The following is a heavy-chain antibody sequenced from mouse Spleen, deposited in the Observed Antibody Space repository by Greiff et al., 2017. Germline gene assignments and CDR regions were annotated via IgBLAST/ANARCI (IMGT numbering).Heavy chain of an antibody. CDR2: INPSSGYT. CDR3: ARPSTMITTAWFAY. Sequence: VKLMESGAELARPGASVKMSCKASGYTFTSYTMHWVKQRPGQGLEWIGYINPSSGYTKYNQKFKDKATLTADKSSSTAYMQLSSLTSEDSAVYYCARPSTMITTAWFAYWGQGTLVTVSA. CDR1: GYTFTSYT. D-gene: IGHD2-4*01. V-gene: IGHV1-4*01. J-gene: IGHJ3*01.